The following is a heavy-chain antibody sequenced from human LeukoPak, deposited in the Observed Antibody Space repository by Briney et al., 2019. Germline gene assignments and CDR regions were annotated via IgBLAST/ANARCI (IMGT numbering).Heavy chain of an antibody. CDR2: ISSSSSYI. V-gene: IGHV3-21*01. CDR3: AREHDILTGSALWYYYYGMDV. Sequence: KPGGSLRLSCAASGFTLSSYSMNWVRQAPGRGLEWVSSISSSSSYIYYADSVKGRFTISRDNAKNSLYLQMNSLRAEDTAVYYCAREHDILTGSALWYYYYGMDVWGQGTTVTVSS. D-gene: IGHD3-9*01. CDR1: GFTLSSYS. J-gene: IGHJ6*02.